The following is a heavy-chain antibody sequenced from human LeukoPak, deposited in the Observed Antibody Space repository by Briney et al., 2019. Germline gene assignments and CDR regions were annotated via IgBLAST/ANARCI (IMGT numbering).Heavy chain of an antibody. CDR2: IYYSGST. J-gene: IGHJ5*02. CDR3: ASQLLGGRDWFDP. Sequence: SETLSPTCTVSGGSISSYYWSWIRQPPGKGLEWIGYIYYSGSTNYNPSLKSRVTISVDTSKNQFSLKLSSVTAADTAVYYCASQLLGGRDWFDPWGQGTLVTVSS. CDR1: GGSISSYY. D-gene: IGHD2-2*01. V-gene: IGHV4-59*01.